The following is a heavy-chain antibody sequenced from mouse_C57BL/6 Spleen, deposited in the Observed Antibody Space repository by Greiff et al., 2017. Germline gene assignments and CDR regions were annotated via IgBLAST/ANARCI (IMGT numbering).Heavy chain of an antibody. CDR3: TRDRDGYFQDFDV. V-gene: IGHV5-9-1*02. CDR1: GFTFSSYA. Sequence: EVMLVESGEGLVKPGGSLKLSCAASGFTFSSYAMSWVRQTPEKRLEWVAYISSGGDYIYYADTVKGRFTISRDNARNTLYLQMSSLKSEDTAMYYWTRDRDGYFQDFDVWGTGTTVTVSS. CDR2: ISSGGDYI. D-gene: IGHD2-3*01. J-gene: IGHJ1*03.